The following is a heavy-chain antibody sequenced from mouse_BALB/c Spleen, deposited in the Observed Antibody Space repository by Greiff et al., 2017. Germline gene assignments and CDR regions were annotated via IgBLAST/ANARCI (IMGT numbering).Heavy chain of an antibody. D-gene: IGHD1-2*01. V-gene: IGHV1S81*02. CDR3: ARRGTTARAMDY. J-gene: IGHJ4*01. Sequence: QVQLQQPGAELVKPGASVKLSCKASGYTFTSYWMHWVKQRPGQGLEWIGEINPSNGRTNYNEKFKSKATLTVDKSSSTAYMQLSSLSSEDSAVYYCARRGTTARAMDYWGQGTSVTVSS. CDR2: INPSNGRT. CDR1: GYTFTSYW.